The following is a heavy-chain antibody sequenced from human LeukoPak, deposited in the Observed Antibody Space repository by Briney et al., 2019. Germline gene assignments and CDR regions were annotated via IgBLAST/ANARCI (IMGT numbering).Heavy chain of an antibody. J-gene: IGHJ4*02. CDR1: GGSISSGGYY. CDR2: IYYSGST. Sequence: SETLSLTCTVSGGSISSGGYYWSWIRQHPGKGREWIGYIYYSGSTYYNPSLKSRVTISVDTSKNQFSLKLSSVTAADTAVYYCARGVPAAYFDYWGQGTLVTVSS. V-gene: IGHV4-31*03. CDR3: ARGVPAAYFDY. D-gene: IGHD2-2*01.